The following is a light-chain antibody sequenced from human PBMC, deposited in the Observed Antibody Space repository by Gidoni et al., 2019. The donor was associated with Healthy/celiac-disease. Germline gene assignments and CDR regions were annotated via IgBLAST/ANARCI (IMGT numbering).Light chain of an antibody. CDR3: QQYNSYSVT. CDR2: KAS. Sequence: DIQKTQSPSTRSASVGDRVTITCRASQSISSWLAWYQQKPGKAPKLLIYKASSLETGAPSRFSGSGSGTDFTLTISSLQPDDSATYYCQQYNSYSVTFGQGTKVDIK. V-gene: IGKV1-5*03. J-gene: IGKJ1*01. CDR1: QSISSW.